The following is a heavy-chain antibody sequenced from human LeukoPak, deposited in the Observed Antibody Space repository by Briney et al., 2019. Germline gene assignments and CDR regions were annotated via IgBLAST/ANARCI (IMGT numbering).Heavy chain of an antibody. J-gene: IGHJ6*03. D-gene: IGHD2-2*02. CDR3: ARVPAAIYYYYMDV. V-gene: IGHV1-8*01. CDR1: GYTFTSYD. Sequence: ASVKVSCKASGYTFTSYDINWVRQATGQGLEWTGWMNPNSGNTGYAQKFQGRVTMTRNTSISTAYMELSSLRSEDTAVYYCARVPAAIYYYYMDVWGKGTTVTVSS. CDR2: MNPNSGNT.